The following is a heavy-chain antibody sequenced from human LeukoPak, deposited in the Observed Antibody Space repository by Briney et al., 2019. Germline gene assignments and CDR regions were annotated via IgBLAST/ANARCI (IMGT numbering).Heavy chain of an antibody. CDR1: GFTFSHYW. Sequence: PGGSLRLSCAASGFTFSHYWMHWVRHVPGKGLVWVSHINNDGSSTTYADSVKGRFTISRDNAKNTLYLQMNSLRAEDTAVYYCARVEEKMGRRRVWYGSGSFDYWGQGTLVTVSS. V-gene: IGHV3-74*01. CDR2: INNDGSST. D-gene: IGHD3-10*01. J-gene: IGHJ4*02. CDR3: ARVEEKMGRRRVWYGSGSFDY.